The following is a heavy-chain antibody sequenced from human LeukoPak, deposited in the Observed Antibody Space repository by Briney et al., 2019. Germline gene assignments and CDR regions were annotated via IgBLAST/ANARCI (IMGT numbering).Heavy chain of an antibody. Sequence: SETLSLTCAVYGGSFSGYYWSWICQPPGKGLEWIGEINHSGSTNYNPSLKSRVTISVDTYKNQFSLKLSSVTAADTAVYYCARGLRHVYYYDSSGYKDYWGQGTLVTVSS. CDR2: INHSGST. J-gene: IGHJ4*02. D-gene: IGHD3-22*01. V-gene: IGHV4-34*01. CDR1: GGSFSGYY. CDR3: ARGLRHVYYYDSSGYKDY.